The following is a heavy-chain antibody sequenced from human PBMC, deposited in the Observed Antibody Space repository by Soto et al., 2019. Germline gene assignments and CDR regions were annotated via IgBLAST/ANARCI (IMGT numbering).Heavy chain of an antibody. D-gene: IGHD6-6*01. CDR2: ISYDGSNK. CDR1: GFTFSSYA. Sequence: GGSLRLSCAASGFTFSSYAMHWVRQAPGKGLEWVAVISYDGSNKYYADSVKGRFTISRDNSKNTLYLQMHSLRAEDTAVYYCARDFYGGYSSSFDYWSQGTLVTVSS. CDR3: ARDFYGGYSSSFDY. V-gene: IGHV3-30-3*01. J-gene: IGHJ4*02.